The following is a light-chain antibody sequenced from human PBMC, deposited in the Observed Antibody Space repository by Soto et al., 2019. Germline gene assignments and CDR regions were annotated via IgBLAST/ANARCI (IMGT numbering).Light chain of an antibody. CDR2: DVN. V-gene: IGLV2-14*03. Sequence: QSALTQPASVSGSPGQSVAISCTGTSSDVGGYDFVSWYQHHPGKAPKLVIFDVNNRPSGVSNRFSGSKSGNTASLTISGLQAEDAAEYYCSSYTTRNTEVFGTGTKVTVL. CDR3: SSYTTRNTEV. CDR1: SSDVGGYDF. J-gene: IGLJ1*01.